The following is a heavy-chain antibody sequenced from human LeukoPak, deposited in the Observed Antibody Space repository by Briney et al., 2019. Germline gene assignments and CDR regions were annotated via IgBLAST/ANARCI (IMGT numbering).Heavy chain of an antibody. CDR2: IYSGGST. Sequence: GGSLRLSCAASGFTVSSNYMSWVRQAPGKGLEWVSVIYSGGSTYYADSVKGRFTISRDNSKNTLYLQMNSLRAEDTAVYYCARDYSDWNDGYYFDYWGQGTLVTVPS. CDR1: GFTVSSNY. CDR3: ARDYSDWNDGYYFDY. V-gene: IGHV3-66*01. D-gene: IGHD1-1*01. J-gene: IGHJ4*02.